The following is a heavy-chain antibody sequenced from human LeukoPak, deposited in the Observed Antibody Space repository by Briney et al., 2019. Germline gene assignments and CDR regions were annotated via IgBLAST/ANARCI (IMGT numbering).Heavy chain of an antibody. Sequence: GGSLRLSCAASGFTFSSYEMNWVRQAPGKGLEWVSYISSSGSTIYYADSVKGRFTISRDNAKNSLYLQMNSLRAEDTAVYYCARDDRLRYFDWFYQGPAYYSDYWGQGTLVTVSS. D-gene: IGHD3-9*01. CDR2: ISSSGSTI. CDR1: GFTFSSYE. CDR3: ARDDRLRYFDWFYQGPAYYSDY. J-gene: IGHJ4*02. V-gene: IGHV3-48*03.